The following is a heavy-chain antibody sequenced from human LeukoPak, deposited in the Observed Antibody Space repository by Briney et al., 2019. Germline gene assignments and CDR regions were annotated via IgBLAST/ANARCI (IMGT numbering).Heavy chain of an antibody. CDR1: GFTFSSYA. V-gene: IGHV3-23*01. CDR2: ISGSGGSA. D-gene: IGHD6-19*01. J-gene: IGHJ4*02. Sequence: PGGSLRLSCAASGFTFSSYAMSWVRQAPGKGLEWVSAISGSGGSAYYADSVKGRFTISRDNSKNTLYLQMNSLRAEDTAVYYCAKGSGGWYEGGLDYWRQGTLVTVSS. CDR3: AKGSGGWYEGGLDY.